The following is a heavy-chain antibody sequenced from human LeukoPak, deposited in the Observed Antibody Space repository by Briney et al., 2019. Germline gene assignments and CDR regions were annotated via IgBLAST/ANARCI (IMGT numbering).Heavy chain of an antibody. J-gene: IGHJ3*02. D-gene: IGHD3/OR15-3a*01. CDR1: GGPISRSIW. Sequence: PSETVSLTCAVSGGPISRSIWRSWVRQPPGKGLQWLAEIHHSGSTNCNPSLKSRVTISVDKSKNQFSLNLNSVTAADTAVYYCASKAIGLENAFDIWGQGTMVTVSS. CDR2: IHHSGST. CDR3: ASKAIGLENAFDI. V-gene: IGHV4-4*02.